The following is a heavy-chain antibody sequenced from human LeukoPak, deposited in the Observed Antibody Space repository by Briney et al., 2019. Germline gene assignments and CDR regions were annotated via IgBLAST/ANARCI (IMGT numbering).Heavy chain of an antibody. CDR2: ISWNSGDI. Sequence: GGSLRLSCAASGFTFDDYAMRWVRQAPGKGLEWVSGISWNSGDIDYSDSVKGRFTISRDNAKNSLYLQMNSLRAEDTAVYYCAELGITMIGGVWGKGTTVTISS. D-gene: IGHD3-10*02. V-gene: IGHV3-9*01. CDR3: AELGITMIGGV. CDR1: GFTFDDYA. J-gene: IGHJ6*04.